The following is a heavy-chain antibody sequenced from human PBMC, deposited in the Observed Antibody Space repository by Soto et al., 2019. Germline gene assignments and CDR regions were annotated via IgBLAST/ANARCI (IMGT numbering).Heavy chain of an antibody. CDR1: GFTFSSYA. V-gene: IGHV3-23*01. CDR3: AKPPYYDILTRYYY. D-gene: IGHD3-9*01. CDR2: ISGSGGST. J-gene: IGHJ4*02. Sequence: GGSLRLSCAASGFTFSSYAMSWVRQAPGKGLEWVSAISGSGGSTYYADSVKGRFTISRDNSKNTLYLQMNSLRAEDTAVYYCAKPPYYDILTRYYYWGQGTLVTVSS.